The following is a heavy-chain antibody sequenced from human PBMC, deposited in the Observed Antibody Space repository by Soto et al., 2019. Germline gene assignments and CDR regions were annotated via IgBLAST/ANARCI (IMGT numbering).Heavy chain of an antibody. Sequence: GGSLRLSCAASGFTFSNAWMSWVRQAPGKGLEWVGRIKSKTDGGTTDYAAPVKGRFTISRGDSKNTLYLQMNSLKTEDTTVYYCTTDPAAAGRDDAFDIWGQGTMVTVSS. CDR3: TTDPAAAGRDDAFDI. CDR2: IKSKTDGGTT. D-gene: IGHD6-13*01. J-gene: IGHJ3*02. V-gene: IGHV3-15*01. CDR1: GFTFSNAW.